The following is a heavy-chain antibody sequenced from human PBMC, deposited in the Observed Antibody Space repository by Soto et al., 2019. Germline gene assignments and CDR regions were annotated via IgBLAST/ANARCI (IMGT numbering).Heavy chain of an antibody. Sequence: ASVKVSCKASGGTFKSYVFSWIRQAPGQGLEWMGGFIPLFGTPNYAQKFQGRVTITADESTSTVYMEMSSLTSEDSAVYYCGRGLPVYSAVPHYYYVRAVWAKGPTAPVPS. J-gene: IGHJ6*04. CDR3: GRGLPVYSAVPHYYYVRAV. CDR1: GGTFKSYV. D-gene: IGHD2-8*01. V-gene: IGHV1-69*13. CDR2: FIPLFGTP.